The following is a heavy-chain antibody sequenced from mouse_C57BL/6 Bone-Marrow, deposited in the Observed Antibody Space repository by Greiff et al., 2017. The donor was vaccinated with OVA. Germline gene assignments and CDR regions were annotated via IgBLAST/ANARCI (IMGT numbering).Heavy chain of an antibody. CDR3: MRGGFDY. Sequence: EVQRVESGGGLVQPKGSLTLSCAASGFSFNTYAMHWVRQAPGKGLEWVARISSKSNNYATYYAVSVKARFTISRDASASMLYLQMNNLKAENTAMYYWMRGGFDYWGQGTTLTVSS. V-gene: IGHV10-1*01. CDR1: GFSFNTYA. CDR2: ISSKSNNYAT. J-gene: IGHJ2*01.